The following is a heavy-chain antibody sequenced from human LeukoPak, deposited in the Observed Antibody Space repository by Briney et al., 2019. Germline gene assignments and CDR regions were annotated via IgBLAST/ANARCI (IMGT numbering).Heavy chain of an antibody. CDR2: IYYSGST. Sequence: SETLSLTCTASGGSISSYYWSWIRQPPGKGMKWIGYIYYSGSTNYNPSLKSRVTISVDTSKNQFSLKLSSVTAADTAVYYCARGVSSIFYYYYYMDVWGKGTTVTVSS. V-gene: IGHV4-59*01. CDR1: GGSISSYY. D-gene: IGHD6-6*01. CDR3: ARGVSSIFYYYYYMDV. J-gene: IGHJ6*03.